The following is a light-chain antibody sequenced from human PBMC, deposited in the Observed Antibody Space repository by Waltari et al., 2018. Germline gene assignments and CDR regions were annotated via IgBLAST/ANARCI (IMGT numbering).Light chain of an antibody. CDR2: AAS. V-gene: IGKV1-27*01. CDR3: QKYDGAPWT. J-gene: IGKJ1*01. CDR1: QDISDY. Sequence: DIQMTQSPSSLSASVGDRVTITCRSSQDISDYLAWYQQKPGKPPSLLIYAASTLASGVPSRFSGSRSGTDFILTISSLRSDDVATYYCQKYDGAPWTFGQGTTVELK.